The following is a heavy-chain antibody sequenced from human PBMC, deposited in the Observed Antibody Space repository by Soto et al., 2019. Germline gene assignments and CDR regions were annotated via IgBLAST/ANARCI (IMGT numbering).Heavy chain of an antibody. V-gene: IGHV3-30*18. CDR1: GFTFSSYG. D-gene: IGHD3-16*01. CDR2: ISYDGSNT. Sequence: QVQLVESGGGVVQPGRSLRLSGAASGFTFSSYGMHWVRQAPGKGLEWVAVISYDGSNTYYAASVKGRFTISRDNSKNTLYLHMNSLRAEDTAVYYGAKVRGTDSQALGYWGQGTLVTVCS. CDR3: AKVRGTDSQALGY. J-gene: IGHJ4*02.